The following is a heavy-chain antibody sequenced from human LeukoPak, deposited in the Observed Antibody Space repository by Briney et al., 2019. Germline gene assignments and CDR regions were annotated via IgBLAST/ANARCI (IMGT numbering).Heavy chain of an antibody. CDR1: GFTFDDYG. V-gene: IGHV3-20*04. D-gene: IGHD4-17*01. J-gene: IGHJ6*03. CDR3: ARERGATVDYYYYYYMDV. CDR2: INWNGGST. Sequence: GGSLRLSCAASGFTFDDYGMSWVRQAPGKGLEWVSGINWNGGSTGYADSVKGRFTISRDNAKNSLYLQMNSLRAEDTALYYCARERGATVDYYYYYYMDVWGKGTTVTISS.